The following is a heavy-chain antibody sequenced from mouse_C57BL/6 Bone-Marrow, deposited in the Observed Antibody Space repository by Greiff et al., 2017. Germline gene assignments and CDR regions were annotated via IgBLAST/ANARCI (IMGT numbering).Heavy chain of an antibody. J-gene: IGHJ2*01. D-gene: IGHD1-1*01. Sequence: EVQLQQSGAELVRPGASVKLSCTASGFTITDDYMHWVKQRPEQGLEWIGLIDPDNGDTEYASKFQGKATITVDTSSNTAYLQLSSLTSEDTAVYYCTTVVHYWGQGTTLTVSS. CDR3: TTVVHY. V-gene: IGHV14-4*01. CDR1: GFTITDDY. CDR2: IDPDNGDT.